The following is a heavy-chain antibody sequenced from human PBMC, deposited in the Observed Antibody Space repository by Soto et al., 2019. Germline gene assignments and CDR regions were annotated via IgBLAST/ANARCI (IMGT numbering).Heavy chain of an antibody. CDR2: MSSST. Sequence: GSLRLSCEASGFTFSNYAMTWVRQAPGKGLEWVSSMSSSTYYADSVKGRFTISRDNSKNTLYLQMNSLRAQDTAMYYCAKGSNWS. CDR3: AKGSNWS. D-gene: IGHD6-19*01. J-gene: IGHJ5*01. CDR1: GFTFSNYA. V-gene: IGHV3-23*01.